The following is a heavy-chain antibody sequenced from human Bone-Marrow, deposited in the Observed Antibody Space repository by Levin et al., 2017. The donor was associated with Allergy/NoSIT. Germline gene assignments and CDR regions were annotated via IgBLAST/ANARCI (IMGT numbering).Heavy chain of an antibody. Sequence: GESLKISCAASGFAFSDYSMHWVRQAPGKGLEWVAVISYEGSNQYYADSVNGRFTISRDNSKNTLYLQMNSLRAEDTAVYHCARENFDFWSGYAEGHAFDIWGPGTMVTVSS. V-gene: IGHV3-30-3*01. CDR3: ARENFDFWSGYAEGHAFDI. J-gene: IGHJ3*02. D-gene: IGHD3-3*01. CDR1: GFAFSDYS. CDR2: ISYEGSNQ.